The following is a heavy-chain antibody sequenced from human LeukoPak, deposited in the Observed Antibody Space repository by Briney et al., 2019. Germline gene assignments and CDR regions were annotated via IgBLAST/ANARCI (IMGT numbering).Heavy chain of an antibody. J-gene: IGHJ4*02. D-gene: IGHD3-9*01. Sequence: SETLSLTCAVYGGSFSGYYWGWIRQPPGKGLEWIGSIYHSGSTYYNPSLKGRVTISIDTSKNQFSLTLSSVTAADTAVYYCARRTTYFGWRPSESPSCFDYWGQGTLVTVSS. V-gene: IGHV4-38-2*01. CDR2: IYHSGST. CDR1: GGSFSGYY. CDR3: ARRTTYFGWRPSESPSCFDY.